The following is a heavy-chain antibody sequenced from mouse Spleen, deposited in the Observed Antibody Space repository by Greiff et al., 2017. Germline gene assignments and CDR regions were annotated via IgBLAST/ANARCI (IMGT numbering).Heavy chain of an antibody. Sequence: EVKVVESGGGLVKPGGSLKLSCAASGFTFSDYGMHWVRQAPEKGLEWVAYISSGSSTIYYADTVKGRFTISRDNAKNTLFLQMTSLRSEDTAMYYCARNYYGSSFAWFAYWGQGTLVTVSA. CDR1: GFTFSDYG. J-gene: IGHJ3*01. V-gene: IGHV5-17*01. CDR3: ARNYYGSSFAWFAY. CDR2: ISSGSSTI. D-gene: IGHD1-1*01.